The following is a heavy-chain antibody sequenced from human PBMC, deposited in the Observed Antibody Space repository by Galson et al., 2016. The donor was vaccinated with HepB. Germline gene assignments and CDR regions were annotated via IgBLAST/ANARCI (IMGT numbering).Heavy chain of an antibody. CDR2: INPEGIGIYT. J-gene: IGHJ4*02. CDR3: ARDLNWKLFDY. V-gene: IGHV3-74*01. CDR1: GFTFSNYV. Sequence: SLRLSCAASGFTFSNYVMHWVRQAPGKGLVWVSRINPEGIGIYTLYADYVKGRFTISRDNAKNTLYLDMTSLRADDTGVYYCARDLNWKLFDYWGQGNLVTGS. D-gene: IGHD1-1*01.